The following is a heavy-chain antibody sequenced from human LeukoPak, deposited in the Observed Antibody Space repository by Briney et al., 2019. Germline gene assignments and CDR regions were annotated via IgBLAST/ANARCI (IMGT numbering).Heavy chain of an antibody. CDR2: ISHSGST. CDR1: GGSFIDYY. V-gene: IGHV4-34*01. Sequence: SETLSLTCAVYGGSFIDYYWTWIRQPPGKGLEWVGEISHSGSTSYNPSLKSRVTISLDTSKKQFSLNLSSVTAADTAVYYCARRPIFGTFKYWGQGTLVTVSS. D-gene: IGHD3-3*01. CDR3: ARRPIFGTFKY. J-gene: IGHJ4*02.